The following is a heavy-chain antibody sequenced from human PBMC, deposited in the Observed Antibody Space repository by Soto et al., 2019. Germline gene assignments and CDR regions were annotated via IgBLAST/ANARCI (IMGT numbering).Heavy chain of an antibody. Sequence: HPGGSLRLSCAASGFTFSSYAMSWVRQAPGKGLEWVSAISGSGGSTYYADSVKGRFTISRDNSKNTLYLQMNSLRAEDTAVYYCAKDYMTTVGLPDAFDIWGQGTMVTVSS. J-gene: IGHJ3*02. V-gene: IGHV3-23*01. CDR1: GFTFSSYA. CDR3: AKDYMTTVGLPDAFDI. D-gene: IGHD4-17*01. CDR2: ISGSGGST.